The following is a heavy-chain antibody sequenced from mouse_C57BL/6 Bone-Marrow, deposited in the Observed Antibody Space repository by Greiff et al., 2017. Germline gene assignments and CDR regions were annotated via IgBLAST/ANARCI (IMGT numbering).Heavy chain of an antibody. CDR2: IDPENGDT. V-gene: IGHV14-4*01. J-gene: IGHJ4*01. Sequence: VQLVESGAELVRPGASVKLSCTASGFNIKDDYMHWVKQRPEQGLEWIGWIDPENGDTEYASTFQGKATITEDTSSNTAYLQRSSLTSEDTAVYYCTTEDYDGDYYAMDYWGQGTSVTVSS. CDR3: TTEDYDGDYYAMDY. D-gene: IGHD2-4*01. CDR1: GFNIKDDY.